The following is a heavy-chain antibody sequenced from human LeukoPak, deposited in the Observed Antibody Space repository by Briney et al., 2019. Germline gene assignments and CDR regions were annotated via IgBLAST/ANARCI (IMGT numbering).Heavy chain of an antibody. CDR3: ARGYTLGWFDP. CDR1: GGSISSYY. Sequence: PSETLSLTCTVSGGSISSYYWSWIRQPAGKGLEWIGRITTSGATNYNPPLKSRVTMSVDTSKNQFSLKLSSVTAADTAVYYCARGYTLGWFDPWGRGTLVTVSS. CDR2: ITTSGAT. D-gene: IGHD1-14*01. V-gene: IGHV4-4*07. J-gene: IGHJ5*02.